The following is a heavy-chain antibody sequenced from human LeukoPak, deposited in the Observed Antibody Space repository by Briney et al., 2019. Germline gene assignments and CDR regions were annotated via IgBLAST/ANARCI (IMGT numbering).Heavy chain of an antibody. Sequence: GGSLRLSCAASGFTFSSYAMSWVRQAPGKGLEWVSSICGLGGSTFYAVSEKGRFTISRDNSKNTLYLQMNSLRAEDTAVYYCAKRPDRSYYDRTGYYYFDYWGQGTLVTVSS. CDR1: GFTFSSYA. D-gene: IGHD3-22*01. V-gene: IGHV3-23*01. J-gene: IGHJ4*02. CDR3: AKRPDRSYYDRTGYYYFDY. CDR2: ICGLGGST.